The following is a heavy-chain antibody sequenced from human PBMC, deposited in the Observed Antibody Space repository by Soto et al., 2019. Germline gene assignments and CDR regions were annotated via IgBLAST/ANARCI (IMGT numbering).Heavy chain of an antibody. J-gene: IGHJ4*01. Sequence: PGGSLRLSCAASGFTLRRYWMSWVRQAPGKGLEWLATIKTDASEKKYVDSVKGRFTVSRDNAKNSLYLRMDSLRAEDTAVYYCARDSAYGSGSSVKHYLDCWGRGTLVTVSS. CDR3: ARDSAYGSGSSVKHYLDC. CDR2: IKTDASEK. V-gene: IGHV3-7*01. CDR1: GFTLRRYW. D-gene: IGHD3-10*01.